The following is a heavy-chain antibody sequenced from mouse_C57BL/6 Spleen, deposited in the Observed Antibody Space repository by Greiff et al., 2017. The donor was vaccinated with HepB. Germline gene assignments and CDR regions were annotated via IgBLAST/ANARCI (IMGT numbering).Heavy chain of an antibody. J-gene: IGHJ3*01. CDR2: IHPNSGST. CDR1: GYTFTSYW. V-gene: IGHV1-64*01. Sequence: VQLQQPGAELVKPGASVKLSCKASGYTFTSYWMHWVKQRPGQGLEWIGMIHPNSGSTNYNEKFKSKATLTVDKSSSTAYMQLSSLTSEDSAVYYWARASQLGFAYWGQGTLVTVSA. CDR3: ARASQLGFAY.